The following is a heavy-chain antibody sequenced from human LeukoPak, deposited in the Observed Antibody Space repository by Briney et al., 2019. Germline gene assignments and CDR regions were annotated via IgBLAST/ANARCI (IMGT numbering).Heavy chain of an antibody. D-gene: IGHD2-2*01. CDR1: GYTLTELS. V-gene: IGHV1-24*01. Sequence: ASVKVSCKVSGYTLTELSMHWVRRAPGKGLEWMGGFDPEDGETIYAQKFQGRVTMTEDTSTDTAYMELSSLRSEDTAVYYCATVGCSSTSCYATYWFDPWGQGTLVTVSS. J-gene: IGHJ5*02. CDR3: ATVGCSSTSCYATYWFDP. CDR2: FDPEDGET.